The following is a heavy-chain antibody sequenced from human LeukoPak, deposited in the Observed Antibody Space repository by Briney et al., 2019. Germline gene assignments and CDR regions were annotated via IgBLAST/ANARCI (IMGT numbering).Heavy chain of an antibody. J-gene: IGHJ4*02. D-gene: IGHD2-2*01. Sequence: GSLRLSCAASGFTFSSYGMHGVRQAPGKGLEWVAVIWYDGSNKYYADSVKGRFTISRDNTKNTLYLQMNSLRAEDTAVYYCARVGVPAVDWGQGTLVTVSS. CDR1: GFTFSSYG. CDR3: ARVGVPAVD. V-gene: IGHV3-33*01. CDR2: IWYDGSNK.